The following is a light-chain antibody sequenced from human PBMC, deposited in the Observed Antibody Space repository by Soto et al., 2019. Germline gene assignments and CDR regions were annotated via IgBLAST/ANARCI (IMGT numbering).Light chain of an antibody. CDR2: DVT. CDR1: SSDIGGYNY. V-gene: IGLV2-14*03. Sequence: QSALTQPASVSGSPGQSITISCTGTSSDIGGYNYVSWYQHHPGKAPKLIIYDVTNRPSGVSNTFSGSKSGNTDSLTNSGLQPEDEADYYCSSYTTSNTRQIVFGTGTKVTVL. J-gene: IGLJ1*01. CDR3: SSYTTSNTRQIV.